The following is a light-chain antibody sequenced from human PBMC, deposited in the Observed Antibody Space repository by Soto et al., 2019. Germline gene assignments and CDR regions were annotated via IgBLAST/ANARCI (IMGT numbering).Light chain of an antibody. J-gene: IGKJ4*01. V-gene: IGKV3-11*01. CDR2: EAS. CDR1: QSVDIN. Sequence: EIVLTQSPATLSVSPGERVTLSCRASQSVDINLAWYQQKPGQAPRLLIYEASNRATGIPARFSGSGSGADFTLTISSLEPEDFALYYCQQHINWPLTFGGGTKVDIK. CDR3: QQHINWPLT.